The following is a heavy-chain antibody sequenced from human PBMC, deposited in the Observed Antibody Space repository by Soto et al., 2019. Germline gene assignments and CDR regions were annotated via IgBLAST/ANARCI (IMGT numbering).Heavy chain of an antibody. Sequence: QLQLQESGPGLVKPSETLSLTCTVSGGSISSSSYYWGWIRQPPGKGLEWIGSIYYSGSTYYNPSLKSRVTISVDTSKNQFSLNISSVTAADTAVYYCARAPPMVRVVMDVWGKGTTVTVSS. CDR1: GGSISSSSYY. CDR3: ARAPPMVRVVMDV. CDR2: IYYSGST. D-gene: IGHD3-10*01. J-gene: IGHJ6*04. V-gene: IGHV4-39*01.